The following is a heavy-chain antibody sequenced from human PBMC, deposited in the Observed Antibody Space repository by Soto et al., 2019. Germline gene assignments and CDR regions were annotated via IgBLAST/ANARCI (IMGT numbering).Heavy chain of an antibody. CDR1: GGTFGSYG. CDR2: IVPIFTTA. D-gene: IGHD3-10*01. Sequence: QDQLLQSGAEVKEPGSSVKVSCKTSGGTFGSYGISWVRQAPGQGLEWMGGIVPIFTTAKFAQKFQGRVTITADESTSTVYMELSSLRSEDTAVYYCASEYGSGFPVYWGQGTLVTVSS. CDR3: ASEYGSGFPVY. J-gene: IGHJ4*02. V-gene: IGHV1-69*01.